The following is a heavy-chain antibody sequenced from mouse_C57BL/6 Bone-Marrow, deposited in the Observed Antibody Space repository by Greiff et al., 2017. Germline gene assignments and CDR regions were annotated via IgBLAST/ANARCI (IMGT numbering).Heavy chain of an antibody. CDR2: ISDGGSYT. D-gene: IGHD2-5*01. CDR3: ARVSNPYAMDY. CDR1: GFTFSSYA. Sequence: EVQLVESGGGLVKPGGSLKLSCAASGFTFSSYAMSWVRQTPEKRLEWVATISDGGSYTYYPDNVKGRFTISRDNAKNNLYLQMSHLKSEDTAMYYCARVSNPYAMDYWGQGTSVTVSS. J-gene: IGHJ4*01. V-gene: IGHV5-4*01.